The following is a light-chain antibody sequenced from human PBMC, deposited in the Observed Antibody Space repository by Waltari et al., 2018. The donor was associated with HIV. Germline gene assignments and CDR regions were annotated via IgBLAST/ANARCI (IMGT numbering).Light chain of an antibody. Sequence: QSVLTQPPSVSAAPGQKVTISCSRSSSNIGNDYVSWYQHVPGAAPRLLIYDNSKRPSGIPDRFSGSESGTSTTLAITGLQTGDEADYYCGTWDRTLGGGVFGGGTKLTVL. CDR1: SSNIGNDY. V-gene: IGLV1-51*01. J-gene: IGLJ3*02. CDR2: DNS. CDR3: GTWDRTLGGGV.